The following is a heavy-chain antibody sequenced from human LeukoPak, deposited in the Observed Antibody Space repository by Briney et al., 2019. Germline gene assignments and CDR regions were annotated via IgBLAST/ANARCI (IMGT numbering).Heavy chain of an antibody. CDR1: GYTFTSYG. CDR3: ARLIPQKWELPGKWFDP. J-gene: IGHJ5*02. CDR2: ISAYNGHT. D-gene: IGHD1-26*01. V-gene: IGHV1-18*01. Sequence: ASVKVSCKASGYTFTSYGISWVRQAPGQGLEWMGWISAYNGHTNYAQKLQGRVTMTTDTSTSTASMELRSLRSDDTAVYYCARLIPQKWELPGKWFDPWGQGTLVTVSS.